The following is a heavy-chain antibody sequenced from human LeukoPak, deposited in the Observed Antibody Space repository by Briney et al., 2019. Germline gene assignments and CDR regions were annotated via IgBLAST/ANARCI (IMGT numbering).Heavy chain of an antibody. V-gene: IGHV4-34*01. Sequence: PSETLSLTCAVYGGSFSGYYWSWIRQPPGKGLEWIGEINHSGSTNYNPSLKSRVTISVDTSMNQFSLKLSSVTAADTAVYYCARRGRILTGYYRVYYFDYWGQGTLVTVSS. D-gene: IGHD3-9*01. CDR1: GGSFSGYY. CDR2: INHSGST. J-gene: IGHJ4*02. CDR3: ARRGRILTGYYRVYYFDY.